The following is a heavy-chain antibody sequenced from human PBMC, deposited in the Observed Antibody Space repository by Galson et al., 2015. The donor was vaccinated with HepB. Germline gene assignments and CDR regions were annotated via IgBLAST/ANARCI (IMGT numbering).Heavy chain of an antibody. CDR1: GFTVSSNY. J-gene: IGHJ4*02. V-gene: IGHV3-66*01. CDR3: ASSYSGSYYGGVIKTDYFDY. Sequence: SLRLSCAASGFTVSSNYMSWVRQAPGKGLEWVSVIYSGGSTYYADSVKGRFTISRDNSKNTLYLQMNSLRAEDTAVYYCASSYSGSYYGGVIKTDYFDYWGQGTLVTVSS. CDR2: IYSGGST. D-gene: IGHD1-26*01.